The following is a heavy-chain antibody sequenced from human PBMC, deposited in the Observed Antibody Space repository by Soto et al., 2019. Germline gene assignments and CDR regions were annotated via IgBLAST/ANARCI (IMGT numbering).Heavy chain of an antibody. J-gene: IGHJ6*02. CDR3: AKGRSYYYYYGVDV. V-gene: IGHV3-74*01. CDR1: GFTFSNYW. Sequence: GGSLRLSCAASGFTFSNYWMHWVRQAPGKGLVWISRINDQGGSPTYADSVKGRFTISRDNSKSTLYLQMNSLRAEDTALYYCAKGRSYYYYYGVDVWGQGTTVTVSS. CDR2: INDQGGSP.